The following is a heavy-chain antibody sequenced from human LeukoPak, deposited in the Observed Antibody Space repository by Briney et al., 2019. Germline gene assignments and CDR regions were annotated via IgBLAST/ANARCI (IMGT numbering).Heavy chain of an antibody. D-gene: IGHD2-2*01. CDR2: IKQDGSEK. J-gene: IGHJ6*02. CDR3: ARRVVPAALYYYGMDV. CDR1: GFTFSSYW. V-gene: IGHV3-7*01. Sequence: GGSLRLSCAASGFTFSSYWMSWVRQAPGKGLEWVANIKQDGSEKYYVDSVKGRFTIPRDNAKNSLYLQMNSLRAEDTAVYYCARRVVPAALYYYGMDVWGQGTTVTVSS.